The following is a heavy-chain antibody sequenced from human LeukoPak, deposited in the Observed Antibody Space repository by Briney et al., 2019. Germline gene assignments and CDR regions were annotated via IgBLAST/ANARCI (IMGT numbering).Heavy chain of an antibody. V-gene: IGHV4-59*08. CDR1: VGSINDYY. D-gene: IGHD3-10*01. J-gene: IGHJ3*01. Sequence: SETLSLTCTVSVGSINDYYWSWIRQPPGKGLEYIGYIYYIVSANYNPSLKCRVAISIHTSKPHSSLNLSSVTAADRTVYYFSRRFDLWGQGTMVTVS. CDR3: SRRFDL. CDR2: IYYIVSA.